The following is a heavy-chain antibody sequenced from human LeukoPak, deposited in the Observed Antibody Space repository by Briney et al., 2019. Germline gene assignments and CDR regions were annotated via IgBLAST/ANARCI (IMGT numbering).Heavy chain of an antibody. D-gene: IGHD2-15*01. CDR1: GFTFSSYA. CDR2: ISYDGNNK. Sequence: PGRSLRLSCAASGFTFSSYAMHWVRQAPGKGLEWVAVISYDGNNKYYADSVKGRFTISRDNSKNTLYLQMNSLRAEDTAVYYCAGPCGTGAPGCSHWGQGTLVTVSS. CDR3: AGPCGTGAPGCSH. J-gene: IGHJ4*02. V-gene: IGHV3-30*04.